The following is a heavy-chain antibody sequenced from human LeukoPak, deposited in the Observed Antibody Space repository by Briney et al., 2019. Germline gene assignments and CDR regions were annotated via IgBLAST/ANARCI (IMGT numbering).Heavy chain of an antibody. D-gene: IGHD2-8*01. J-gene: IGHJ4*02. CDR1: GGSISGYS. CDR3: ARGHHGLSA. Sequence: TSETLYLTCTVSGGSISGYSWTWIRQPPGQGLEWIGYFHNSRTTSYNPSLTGRVTISVDTAMDQISLKLNSVTAADTAVYYCARGHHGLSAWGQGTLVTVSS. V-gene: IGHV4-59*01. CDR2: FHNSRTT.